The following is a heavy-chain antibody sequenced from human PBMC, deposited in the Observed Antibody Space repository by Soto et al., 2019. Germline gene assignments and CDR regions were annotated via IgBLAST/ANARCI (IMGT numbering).Heavy chain of an antibody. J-gene: IGHJ6*02. Sequence: GASVKDSCKASGYTFTDYYMHWVRQAPGQGLEWMGWINPNSGGTNYAQKFQGWVTMTRDTSISTAYMELSRLRSDDTAVYYCATGGYSGYDAYYYYGMDVWGQGTTVTVSS. CDR2: INPNSGGT. CDR1: GYTFTDYY. D-gene: IGHD5-12*01. V-gene: IGHV1-2*04. CDR3: ATGGYSGYDAYYYYGMDV.